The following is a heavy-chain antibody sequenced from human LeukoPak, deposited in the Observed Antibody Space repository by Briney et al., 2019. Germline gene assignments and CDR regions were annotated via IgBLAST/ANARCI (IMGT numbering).Heavy chain of an antibody. J-gene: IGHJ4*02. CDR1: GFTFSSYD. CDR3: AKAGGYSGYEIFDY. V-gene: IGHV3-30*02. CDR2: IRYDGSNK. D-gene: IGHD5-12*01. Sequence: GGSLRLSCAASGFTFSSYDMHWVRQAPGKGLEWVAFIRYDGSNKYYADSVKGRFTISRDNSKNTLYLQMKSLRAEDTAVYYCAKAGGYSGYEIFDYWGQGTLVTVSS.